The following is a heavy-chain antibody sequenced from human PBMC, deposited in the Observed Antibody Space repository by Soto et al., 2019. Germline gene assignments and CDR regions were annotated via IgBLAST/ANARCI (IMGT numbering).Heavy chain of an antibody. D-gene: IGHD6-19*01. J-gene: IGHJ4*02. Sequence: SETLSLTCTVSGGSISSYYWSWIRQPPGKGLEWIGYIYDTGSTKYSPSLKSRVTMSVDTSENQLSLKLSSVTAADTAVYYCAREGAVAGFDYWGRGTLVTVSS. CDR1: GGSISSYY. CDR3: AREGAVAGFDY. V-gene: IGHV4-59*01. CDR2: IYDTGST.